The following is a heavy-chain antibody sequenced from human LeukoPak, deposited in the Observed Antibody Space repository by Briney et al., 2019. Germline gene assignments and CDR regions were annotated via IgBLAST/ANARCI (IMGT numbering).Heavy chain of an antibody. J-gene: IGHJ4*02. CDR2: ISSSSSYI. CDR3: ATSDDLWSGMDN. Sequence: GGSLRLSCAVSGFAFSTSSMNWVRQAPGKGLEWASSISSSSSYIYYADSVKGRLTISRDNAKNSLYLQMDSLRAEDTAVYYCATSDDLWSGMDNWGQGTLVTVSS. CDR1: GFAFSTSS. D-gene: IGHD3-3*01. V-gene: IGHV3-21*01.